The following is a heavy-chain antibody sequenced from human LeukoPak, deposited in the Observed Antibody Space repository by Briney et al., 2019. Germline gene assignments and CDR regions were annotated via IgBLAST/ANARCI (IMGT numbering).Heavy chain of an antibody. CDR3: ARAKDSIAAAGTISDY. J-gene: IGHJ4*02. D-gene: IGHD6-13*01. CDR2: IYSDNT. V-gene: IGHV3-53*01. CDR1: GFTVSSNS. Sequence: TGGSLRLSCTVSGFTVSSNSMSWVRQAPGKGLEWVSFIYSDNTHYSDSVKGRFTISRDNSKNTLYLQMNSLRAEDTAVYYCARAKDSIAAAGTISDYWGQGTLVTVSS.